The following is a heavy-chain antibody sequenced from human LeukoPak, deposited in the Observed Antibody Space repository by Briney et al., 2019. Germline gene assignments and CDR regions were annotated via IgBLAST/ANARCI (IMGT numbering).Heavy chain of an antibody. Sequence: SSETLSLTCIVSGYSISSDYCWGWIRQAPGKGLEWIGSISHRGRPYYNPSLKSRVTLSADTPNNQCSLRLSSVTAADTAVYYCARDGGFYYTASPNSWFDPWGQGILVTVSS. D-gene: IGHD2-15*01. J-gene: IGHJ5*02. CDR1: GYSISSDYC. V-gene: IGHV4-38-2*02. CDR2: ISHRGRP. CDR3: ARDGGFYYTASPNSWFDP.